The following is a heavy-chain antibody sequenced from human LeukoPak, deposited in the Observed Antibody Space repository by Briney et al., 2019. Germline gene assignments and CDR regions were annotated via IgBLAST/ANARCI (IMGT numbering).Heavy chain of an antibody. V-gene: IGHV3-23*01. D-gene: IGHD1-26*01. CDR1: GFSFGSYA. Sequence: GGSLRLSCAASGFSFGSYALSWVRQAPGKGLEWVSVISGSGDNTHYTDPVKGRFTISRDNSKNTLYLQMNSQRAEDTAVYYCASESPSVVGATAFDYWGQGTLVTVSS. CDR3: ASESPSVVGATAFDY. J-gene: IGHJ4*02. CDR2: ISGSGDNT.